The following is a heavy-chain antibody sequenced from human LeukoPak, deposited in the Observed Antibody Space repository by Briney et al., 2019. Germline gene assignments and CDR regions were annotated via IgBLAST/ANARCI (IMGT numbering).Heavy chain of an antibody. CDR3: ARVKYRAVGDEQH. CDR2: INPNGGGT. D-gene: IGHD2-21*01. Sequence: GASVKVSCKASGYTFTGYYMHWVRQAPGQGLEWMGWINPNGGGTSYAQQFQGRVTMTRDTSITTVYMELSSLRSDDTAVYYCARVKYRAVGDEQHWGRGTLVTVSS. V-gene: IGHV1-2*02. J-gene: IGHJ1*01. CDR1: GYTFTGYY.